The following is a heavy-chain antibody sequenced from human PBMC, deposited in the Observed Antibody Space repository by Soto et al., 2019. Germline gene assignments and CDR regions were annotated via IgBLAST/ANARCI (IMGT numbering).Heavy chain of an antibody. D-gene: IGHD3-3*01. CDR3: ARGRHTIFGVVISYGMDV. J-gene: IGHJ6*02. V-gene: IGHV1-2*04. Sequence: GASVKVSCKASGGTFSSYAISWVRQAPGQGLEWMGWINPNSGGTNYAQKFQGWVTMTRDTSISTAYMELSRLRSDDTAVYYCARGRHTIFGVVISYGMDVWGQGTTVTVSS. CDR1: GGTFSSYA. CDR2: INPNSGGT.